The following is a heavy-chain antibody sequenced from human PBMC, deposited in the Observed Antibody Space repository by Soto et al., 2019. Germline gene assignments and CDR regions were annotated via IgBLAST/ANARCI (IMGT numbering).Heavy chain of an antibody. CDR3: AREGTIRTDAFDL. J-gene: IGHJ3*01. CDR2: ISADTGNT. V-gene: IGHV1-18*01. D-gene: IGHD2-2*02. CDR1: CYTFTNYG. Sequence: SVKVSFKGSCYTFTNYGISWVRQAPGQGLEWMGWISADTGNTNYAQKLQDRVTLTTDTSTTTAFMELRSLTSDDTALYFCAREGTIRTDAFDLWGQGTMVT.